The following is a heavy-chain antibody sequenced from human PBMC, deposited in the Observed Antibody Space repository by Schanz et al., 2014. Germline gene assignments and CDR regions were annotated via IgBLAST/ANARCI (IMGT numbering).Heavy chain of an antibody. CDR1: GGDISNYY. D-gene: IGHD3-3*01. J-gene: IGHJ5*02. V-gene: IGHV4-59*08. Sequence: QVQLQESGPGLVKPSETLSLTCSVSGGDISNYYWSWIRQPPGKGLEWIGYIHQSGGTNYNPSLKSRVPILVDTSKNQFPLRLPSLTAADTAVYYCAKFLYDDPSWGQGTLVTVSS. CDR3: AKFLYDDPS. CDR2: IHQSGGT.